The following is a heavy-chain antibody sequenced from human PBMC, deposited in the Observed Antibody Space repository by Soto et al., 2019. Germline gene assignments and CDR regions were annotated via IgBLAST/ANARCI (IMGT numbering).Heavy chain of an antibody. J-gene: IGHJ4*02. CDR3: ASRDCSGGSCYSAALVY. CDR2: ISSSGSTI. D-gene: IGHD2-15*01. CDR1: GFTFSDFY. V-gene: IGHV3-11*01. Sequence: GSLRLSCAASGFTFSDFYMSWIRQAPGKGPEWVSYISSSGSTIYYADSVKGRFTISRDNAKNSLYLQMNSLRAEDTAVYYCASRDCSGGSCYSAALVYWGQGTLVTVSS.